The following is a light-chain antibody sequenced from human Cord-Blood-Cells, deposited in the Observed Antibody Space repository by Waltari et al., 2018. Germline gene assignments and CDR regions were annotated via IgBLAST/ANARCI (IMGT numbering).Light chain of an antibody. CDR2: DVS. Sequence: QSALTQPASVSGSPGQSITLSCTGTSSDVVGYNYVSWYQQHPGKAPKPMIYDVSNRPSGVSNRFSGSKSGNTASLTISGLQAEDEADYYCSSYTSSSTVFGGGTKLTVL. V-gene: IGLV2-14*01. CDR3: SSYTSSSTV. J-gene: IGLJ2*01. CDR1: SSDVVGYNY.